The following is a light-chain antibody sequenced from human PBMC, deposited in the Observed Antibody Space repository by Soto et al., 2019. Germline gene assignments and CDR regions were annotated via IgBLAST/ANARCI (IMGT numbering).Light chain of an antibody. CDR2: DAS. Sequence: PGERATLSCRASQSVGDYLAWYQQKPGQAPRLLIYDASNXXXXXXXXXXXXGXXXXXXFXXSSXEPEXFAVYYCXXXXTXPLTFGGGTKVEI. CDR3: XXXXTXPLT. V-gene: IGKV3D-11*02. J-gene: IGKJ4*01. CDR1: QSVGDY.